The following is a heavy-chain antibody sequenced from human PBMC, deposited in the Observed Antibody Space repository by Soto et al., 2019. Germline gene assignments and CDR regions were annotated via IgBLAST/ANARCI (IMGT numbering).Heavy chain of an antibody. Sequence: SETLSLTCTVSGGSISSGGYYWSWIRQHPGKGLEWIGYIYYSGSTYYNPSLKSRVTISVDTSKNQFSLKLSSVTAADTAVYYCARERYCSGGSCRILDYWGQGTLVTVS. CDR1: GGSISSGGYY. J-gene: IGHJ4*02. CDR3: ARERYCSGGSCRILDY. CDR2: IYYSGST. V-gene: IGHV4-31*03. D-gene: IGHD2-15*01.